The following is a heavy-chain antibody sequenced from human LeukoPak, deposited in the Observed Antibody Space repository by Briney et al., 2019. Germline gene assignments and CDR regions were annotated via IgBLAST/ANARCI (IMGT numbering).Heavy chain of an antibody. J-gene: IGHJ4*02. CDR1: GFSFSSHG. V-gene: IGHV3-30*02. CDR3: AKVMARGITSTPDY. D-gene: IGHD3-10*01. Sequence: GGSLRLSCATSGFSFSSHGIHWVRQAPGKGLEWVALIRYDGNNEYYADSVKGRFTISRDNSKNTLYLQMNSLKPEDTAVYYCAKVMARGITSTPDYWGQGTLVTVSS. CDR2: IRYDGNNE.